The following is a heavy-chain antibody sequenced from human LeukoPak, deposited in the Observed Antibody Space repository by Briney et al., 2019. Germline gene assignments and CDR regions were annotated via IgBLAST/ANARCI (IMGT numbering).Heavy chain of an antibody. D-gene: IGHD3-22*01. J-gene: IGHJ4*02. CDR2: MNPNSGNT. CDR1: GYTFTSYD. CDR3: ASDSSGYSPLNY. Sequence: ASVKVSCKASGYTFTSYDINWVRQATGQGLEWMGWMNPNSGNTGYAQKFQGRVTMTRDTSISTAYMELSRLRSDDTAVYYCASDSSGYSPLNYWGQGTLVTVSS. V-gene: IGHV1-8*01.